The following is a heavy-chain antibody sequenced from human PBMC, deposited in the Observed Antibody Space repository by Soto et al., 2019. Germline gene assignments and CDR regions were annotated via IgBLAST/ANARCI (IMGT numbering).Heavy chain of an antibody. CDR2: ILVGGST. J-gene: IGHJ3*02. CDR3: AKATATGGGAFDI. V-gene: IGHV3-23*01. D-gene: IGHD2-8*02. Sequence: PGGSLRLSCAASGFTCSSYDMSWVRQAPGKGLEWVSTILVGGSTHYPDSVKGRFTISGDNSKNTVFLQMNSLTAGDTAVYYCAKATATGGGAFDICGQGAMVTDSS. CDR1: GFTCSSYD.